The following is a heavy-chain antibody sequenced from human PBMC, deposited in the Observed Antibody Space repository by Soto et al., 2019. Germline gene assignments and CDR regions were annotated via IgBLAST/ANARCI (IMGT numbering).Heavy chain of an antibody. D-gene: IGHD6-13*01. CDR3: ARDGHRIAAAGVGYFDY. CDR2: ISAYNSNT. J-gene: IGHJ4*02. Sequence: QVQLVQSGAEVKKPGASVKVSCKASGYTFTSYGISWVRQAPGQGLEWRGWISAYNSNTNYAQKLQGRVTMTTDTSTSTDYMELRSLRSVDTAVYYCARDGHRIAAAGVGYFDYWGKGTLVTVSS. V-gene: IGHV1-18*01. CDR1: GYTFTSYG.